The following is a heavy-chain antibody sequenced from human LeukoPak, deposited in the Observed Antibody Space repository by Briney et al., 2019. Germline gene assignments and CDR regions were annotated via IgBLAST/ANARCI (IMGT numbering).Heavy chain of an antibody. CDR2: INHSGNT. CDR1: GGSFSGHY. Sequence: SETLSLTCGVYGGSFSGHYSTWIRQPPGKGLEWIGEINHSGNTNYNPSLKSRVTTSVDTSKNQFSLRLTSVTAADTAVYYCARGLIRYYSGSGTAGNFDYWGEGTLVTVSS. V-gene: IGHV4-34*01. D-gene: IGHD3-10*01. CDR3: ARGLIRYYSGSGTAGNFDY. J-gene: IGHJ4*02.